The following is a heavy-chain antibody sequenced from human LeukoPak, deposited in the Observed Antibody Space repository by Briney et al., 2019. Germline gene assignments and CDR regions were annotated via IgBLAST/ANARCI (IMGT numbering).Heavy chain of an antibody. CDR3: AREGSHIVVVPAERYFDY. CDR1: GYTFTSYY. CDR2: INPSGGST. Sequence: ASVKVSCKASGYTFTSYYMHWVRQAPGQGLEWMGIINPSGGSTSYAQKFQGRVTMTRDTSTSTVYMELSSLRSEDTAVYYCAREGSHIVVVPAERYFDYWGQGTLVTVSS. D-gene: IGHD2-2*01. J-gene: IGHJ4*02. V-gene: IGHV1-46*03.